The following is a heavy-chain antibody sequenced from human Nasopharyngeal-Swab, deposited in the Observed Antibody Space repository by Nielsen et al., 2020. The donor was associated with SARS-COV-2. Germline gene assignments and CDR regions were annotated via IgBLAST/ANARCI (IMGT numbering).Heavy chain of an antibody. CDR1: GFTFSSYS. D-gene: IGHD6-19*01. CDR2: ISSSSSYI. J-gene: IGHJ4*02. V-gene: IGHV3-21*01. CDR3: ARDSSGWYRY. Sequence: GESLKISCAASGFTFSSYSMNWARQAPGKGLEWVSSISSSSSYIYYADSVKGRFTISRDNAKNSLYLQMNSLRAEDTAVYYCARDSSGWYRYWGQGTLVTVSS.